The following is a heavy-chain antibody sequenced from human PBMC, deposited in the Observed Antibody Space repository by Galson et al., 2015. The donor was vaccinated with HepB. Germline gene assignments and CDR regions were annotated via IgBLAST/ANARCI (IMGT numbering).Heavy chain of an antibody. Sequence: SLRLSCASSGFSFSNYAIHWVRQAPGKGLEWVSVISYNGSFKYYSDSVKGRFTVSRDHSRSILYLQMNSLRVDDTAVYYCAKGGPERSTIRINRSLGFDPGGLVTLVIVSS. CDR2: ISYNGSFK. J-gene: IGHJ5*02. V-gene: IGHV3-30*18. D-gene: IGHD2-15*01. CDR3: AKGGPERSTIRINRSLGFDP. CDR1: GFSFSNYA.